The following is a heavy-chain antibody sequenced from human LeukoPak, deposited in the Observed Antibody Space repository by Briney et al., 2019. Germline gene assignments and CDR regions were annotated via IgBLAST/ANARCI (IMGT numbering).Heavy chain of an antibody. J-gene: IGHJ3*02. CDR3: ARGDDDGAAFDI. D-gene: IGHD3-16*01. CDR1: GGTFSRCA. V-gene: IGHV1-69*04. Sequence: SVKVSCKASGGTFSRCAISWVRQAPGQGLEWMGRIIPILGIANYAQKFQGRVTITADRSTSTAYMELSSLRSEDTAVYYCARGDDDGAAFDIWGQGTMVTVSS. CDR2: IIPILGIA.